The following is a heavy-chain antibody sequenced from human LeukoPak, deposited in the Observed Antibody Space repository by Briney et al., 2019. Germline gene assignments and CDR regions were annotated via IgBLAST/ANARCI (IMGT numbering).Heavy chain of an antibody. J-gene: IGHJ4*02. CDR3: ARVADYSNSAHADY. V-gene: IGHV3-48*01. Sequence: GGSLRLSCAASGFTFSSYTMNWVRQTPGKGLEWVSYISGSGTTMYYADSVKGRFTISRDNSKNTLYLQMNSLRAEDTAVYYCARVADYSNSAHADYWGQGTLVTVSS. D-gene: IGHD4-4*01. CDR2: ISGSGTTM. CDR1: GFTFSSYT.